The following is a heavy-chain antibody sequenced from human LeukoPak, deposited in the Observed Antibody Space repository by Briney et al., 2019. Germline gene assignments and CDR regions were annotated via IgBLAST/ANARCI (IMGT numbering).Heavy chain of an antibody. CDR1: GGTFSSYT. D-gene: IGHD5-18*01. Sequence: SVKVSCKASGGTFSSYTISWVRQAPGQGLEWMGRIIPILGIANYAQKFQGRVTITADKSTSTAYMELSSLRSEDTAVYYCARVLSRVDTATGRFYYYYMDVWGKGTTVTVSS. CDR2: IIPILGIA. V-gene: IGHV1-69*02. J-gene: IGHJ6*03. CDR3: ARVLSRVDTATGRFYYYYMDV.